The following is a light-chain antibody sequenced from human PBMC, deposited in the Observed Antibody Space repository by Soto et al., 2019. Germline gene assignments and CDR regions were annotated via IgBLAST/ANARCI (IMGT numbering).Light chain of an antibody. CDR2: DAY. Sequence: VLTQSPVTLSLSPGERATLSCRASQSFRGLLAWYQQKPGQAPRLLIYDAYNRATGIPPRFSGSESGTDCTLTISSLQPEDVATYYCQQANSFSLTLGQGTRLEIK. CDR3: QQANSFSLT. J-gene: IGKJ5*01. V-gene: IGKV3-11*01. CDR1: QSFRGL.